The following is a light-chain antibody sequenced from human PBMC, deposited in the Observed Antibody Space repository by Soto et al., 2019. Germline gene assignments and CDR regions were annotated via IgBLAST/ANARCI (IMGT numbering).Light chain of an antibody. CDR1: RSISNY. CDR3: QQSYSTPYT. Sequence: DIQMTQSPSSLSASVGDRVTITCRASRSISNYLNWYQQKPGKPPKLLIYAASSLQSGVPSRFSGSGSGTDFTLTISSLQPEDSATYYCQQSYSTPYTFGQGTNLEIK. CDR2: AAS. V-gene: IGKV1-39*01. J-gene: IGKJ2*01.